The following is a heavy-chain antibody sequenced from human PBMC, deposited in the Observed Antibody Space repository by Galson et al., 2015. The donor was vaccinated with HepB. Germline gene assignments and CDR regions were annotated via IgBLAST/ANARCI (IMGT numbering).Heavy chain of an antibody. J-gene: IGHJ4*02. CDR2: ISSSRIYI. CDR3: ARGKYDSGTDSYFDY. Sequence: SLRLSCAASGFSFSSYSMNWVRQAPGKGLEWVSAISSSRIYIYQADSVKGRFTTSRDNAKNSLYLQMNSLRAEDTAVYYCARGKYDSGTDSYFDYWGQGTLVTVPS. CDR1: GFSFSSYS. V-gene: IGHV3-21*01. D-gene: IGHD3-22*01.